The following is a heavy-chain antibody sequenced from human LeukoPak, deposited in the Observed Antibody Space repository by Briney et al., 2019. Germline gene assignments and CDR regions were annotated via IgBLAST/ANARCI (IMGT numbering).Heavy chain of an antibody. CDR1: GFTFSSYS. CDR2: ISSSSSYI. D-gene: IGHD2-2*01. Sequence: KPGGSLRLSCAASGFTFSSYSMNWVRQAPGKGLEWVSPISSSSSYIYYADSVKGRFTISRDSGKNSLYLQMNSLRAEDTAVYYCASVGYCSSTSCKAGGYGMDVWGQGTTVTVSS. V-gene: IGHV3-21*01. CDR3: ASVGYCSSTSCKAGGYGMDV. J-gene: IGHJ6*02.